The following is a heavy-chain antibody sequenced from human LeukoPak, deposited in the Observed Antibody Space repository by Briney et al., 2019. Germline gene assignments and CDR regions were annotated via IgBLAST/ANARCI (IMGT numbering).Heavy chain of an antibody. Sequence: SETLSLTCTVSGGSISSSSYYWGWIRQPPGKGLEWIASIYYSGTTLYNPSLTSRVTISVDTSKNQFSPRLNSVTAADTAVYYCARQLGAYSYPFDIWGQGTKVTVSS. J-gene: IGHJ3*02. D-gene: IGHD3-16*01. CDR2: IYYSGTT. V-gene: IGHV4-39*01. CDR1: GGSISSSSYY. CDR3: ARQLGAYSYPFDI.